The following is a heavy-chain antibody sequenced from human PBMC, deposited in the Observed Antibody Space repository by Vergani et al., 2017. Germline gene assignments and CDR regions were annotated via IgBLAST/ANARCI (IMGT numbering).Heavy chain of an antibody. CDR3: AKEAAAAAMGINYFDY. J-gene: IGHJ4*02. D-gene: IGHD6-13*01. CDR2: ISYDGSNK. CDR1: GFTFSSYG. Sequence: VQLLESGGGLVQPGGSLRLSCAASGFTFSSYGMHWVRQAPGKGLEWVAVISYDGSNKYYADSVKGRFTISRDNSKNTLYLQMNSLRAEDTAVYYCAKEAAAAAMGINYFDYWGQGTLVTVSS. V-gene: IGHV3-30*18.